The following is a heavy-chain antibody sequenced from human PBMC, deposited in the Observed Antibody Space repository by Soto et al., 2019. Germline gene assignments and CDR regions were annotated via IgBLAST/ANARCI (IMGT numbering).Heavy chain of an antibody. CDR3: ARDKLYPFISSSGDYRYYYYGMDV. D-gene: IGHD6-6*01. Sequence: SVKVSCKASGGTFSSYAISWVRQAPGQGLEWMGGIIPIFGTANYAQKFQGRVTITADESTSTAYMELSSLRSEDTAVYYCARDKLYPFISSSGDYRYYYYGMDVWGQGPRSPSP. V-gene: IGHV1-69*13. CDR2: IIPIFGTA. CDR1: GGTFSSYA. J-gene: IGHJ6*02.